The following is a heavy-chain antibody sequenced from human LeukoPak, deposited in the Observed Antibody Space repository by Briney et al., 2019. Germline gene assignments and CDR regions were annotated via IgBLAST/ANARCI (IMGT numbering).Heavy chain of an antibody. J-gene: IGHJ6*02. Sequence: PSETLSLTCTVSGGSISSHYWSWLRQPPGKGLEWIGYIYYSGSTNYHPSLKSRVTISVDTSKNQFSLKLSSVTAADTAVYYCARGAGGYYGMDVWGQGTTVTVSS. CDR3: ARGAGGYYGMDV. V-gene: IGHV4-59*11. CDR1: GGSISSHY. D-gene: IGHD3-10*01. CDR2: IYYSGST.